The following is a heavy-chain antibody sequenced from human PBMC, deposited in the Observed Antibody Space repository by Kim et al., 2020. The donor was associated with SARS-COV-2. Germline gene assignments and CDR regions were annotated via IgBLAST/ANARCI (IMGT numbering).Heavy chain of an antibody. Sequence: GGSLRLSCTASGFTFGDYAMSWFRQAPGKGLEWVGFIRSKAYGGTTEYAASVKGRFTISRDDSKSIAYLQMNSLKTEDTAVYYCTRSSSSTRNYYYDSSGDYWGQGTLVTVSS. V-gene: IGHV3-49*03. CDR1: GFTFGDYA. J-gene: IGHJ4*02. CDR2: IRSKAYGGTT. CDR3: TRSSSSTRNYYYDSSGDY. D-gene: IGHD3-22*01.